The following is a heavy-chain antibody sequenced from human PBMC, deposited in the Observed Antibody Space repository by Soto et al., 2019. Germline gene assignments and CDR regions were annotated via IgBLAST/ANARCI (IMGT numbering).Heavy chain of an antibody. V-gene: IGHV1-3*01. Sequence: ASVKVSCKASGYTFTSYVIHWVRQAPGQRLEWMGWINAGNGNTKYSQKFQGRVTITRDTSASTAYMELSSPRSEDTAVYYCARASPHYDSSGYYSPDWFDPWGQGTLVTVSS. CDR1: GYTFTSYV. D-gene: IGHD3-22*01. CDR3: ARASPHYDSSGYYSPDWFDP. J-gene: IGHJ5*02. CDR2: INAGNGNT.